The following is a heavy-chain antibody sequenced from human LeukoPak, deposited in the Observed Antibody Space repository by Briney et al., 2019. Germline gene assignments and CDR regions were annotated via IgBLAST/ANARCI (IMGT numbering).Heavy chain of an antibody. V-gene: IGHV1-46*01. CDR2: INPNSGGST. Sequence: ASVKVSCKASGYTFTGYYMHWVRQAPGQGLEWMGWINPNSGGSTSYAQKFQGRVTMTRDTSTSTVYMELSSLRSEDTAVYYCARSRIAARWNAFDIWGQGTMVTVSS. CDR1: GYTFTGYY. J-gene: IGHJ3*02. D-gene: IGHD6-6*01. CDR3: ARSRIAARWNAFDI.